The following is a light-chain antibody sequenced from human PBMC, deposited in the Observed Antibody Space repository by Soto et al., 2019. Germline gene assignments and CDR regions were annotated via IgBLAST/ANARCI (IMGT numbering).Light chain of an antibody. CDR3: QHYHTSPLT. V-gene: IGKV3-20*01. J-gene: IGKJ1*01. CDR2: LTS. Sequence: EIVLTKSQANLSSFPGDRVTLSCRAIQAFNTILAGYQHNPGQAPRLLIYLTSIRAAGIPDRFSGSGSGTDFTLPISRLKPEDFALYSAQHYHTSPLTFGQGTRWIS. CDR1: QAFNTI.